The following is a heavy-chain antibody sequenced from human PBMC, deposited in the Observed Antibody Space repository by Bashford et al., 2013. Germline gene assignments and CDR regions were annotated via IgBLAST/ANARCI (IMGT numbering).Heavy chain of an antibody. Sequence: VASVKVSCKASGYTFTTYAIHWVRQAPGQRLEWMGWMNIGNGNTKYSQNFQGRVTITSDTSASTAYMELTSLSSEDTAVYYCARDMTTVTGFEYFPHVGPGYPGPPSPQ. CDR1: GYTFTTYA. D-gene: IGHD4-17*01. J-gene: IGHJ1*01. CDR2: MNIGNGNT. CDR3: ARDMTTVTGFEYFPH. V-gene: IGHV1-3*04.